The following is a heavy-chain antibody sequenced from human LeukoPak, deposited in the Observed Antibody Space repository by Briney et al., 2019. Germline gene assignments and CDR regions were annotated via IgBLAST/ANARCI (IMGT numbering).Heavy chain of an antibody. CDR1: GFTFNYFW. CDR3: TVSEY. Sequence: GGSLRLSCAASGFTFNYFWMHWVRQVPGKGLVWVSGINNDGTATFYADSVKGRFTISRDNAKNTAYLQMNGLRAEDTSVYCATVSEYWGQGTLVTVSS. V-gene: IGHV3-74*01. CDR2: INNDGTAT. J-gene: IGHJ4*02. D-gene: IGHD1-1*01.